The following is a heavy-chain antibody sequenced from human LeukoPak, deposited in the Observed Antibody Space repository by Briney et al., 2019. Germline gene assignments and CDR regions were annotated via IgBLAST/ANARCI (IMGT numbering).Heavy chain of an antibody. V-gene: IGHV1-69*06. CDR3: AKQGAARQDYYMDV. Sequence: ASVKVSCKASGDSFSSYAITWVRQAPGRGLEWLGRIIPIFGTANYPQKFQGRVTITADILSSTAYIEMTNLTSDDTAVYFCAKQGAARQDYYMDVWGNGTTVSVS. CDR1: GDSFSSYA. D-gene: IGHD5-18*01. CDR2: IIPIFGTA. J-gene: IGHJ6*03.